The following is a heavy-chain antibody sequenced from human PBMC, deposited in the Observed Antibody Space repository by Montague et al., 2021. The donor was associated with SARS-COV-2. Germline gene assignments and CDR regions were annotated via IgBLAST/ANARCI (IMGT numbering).Heavy chain of an antibody. J-gene: IGHJ3*02. CDR1: GFTFSNYD. V-gene: IGHV3-48*03. D-gene: IGHD3-16*02. CDR3: TRDYRSIVGDGLDI. Sequence: SLRLXCAASGFTFSNYDMNWARQAPGKGPEWISYISTSAYTTSYAGSVKGRFTISRDNGKNSLYLQMNSLRAEDTAVYYCTRDYRSIVGDGLDIWGQGTKVTVSS. CDR2: ISTSAYTT.